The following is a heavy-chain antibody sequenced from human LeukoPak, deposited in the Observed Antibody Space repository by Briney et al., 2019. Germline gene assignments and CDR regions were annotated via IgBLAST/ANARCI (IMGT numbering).Heavy chain of an antibody. Sequence: SVKVSCKASGGTFSSYTISWVRQAPGQGLEWMGRIIPILGIANYAQKFQGRVTITADESTSTAYMELSSLRSEDTAVYYCARDRGQTGYNWFDPWGQGTLVTVSS. CDR3: ARDRGQTGYNWFDP. D-gene: IGHD3-10*01. V-gene: IGHV1-69*04. J-gene: IGHJ5*02. CDR2: IIPILGIA. CDR1: GGTFSSYT.